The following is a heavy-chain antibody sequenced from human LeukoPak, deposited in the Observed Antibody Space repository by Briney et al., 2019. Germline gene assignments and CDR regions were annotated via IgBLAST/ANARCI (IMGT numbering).Heavy chain of an antibody. J-gene: IGHJ6*02. D-gene: IGHD4-17*01. CDR2: IDPSGGST. Sequence: ASVKVSCKASGYTFTNYSMHWVRQAPGQGLEWMGIIDPSGGSTSYAQKFQGRVTMTRDTSTSTVYMELGSLRSEDTAVYYCATVYGDSGYGMDVWGQGTAVTVSS. V-gene: IGHV1-46*01. CDR1: GYTFTNYS. CDR3: ATVYGDSGYGMDV.